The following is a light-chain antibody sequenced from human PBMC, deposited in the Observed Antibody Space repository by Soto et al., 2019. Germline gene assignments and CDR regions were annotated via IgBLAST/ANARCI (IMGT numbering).Light chain of an antibody. V-gene: IGKV3-20*01. CDR2: DAV. Sequence: EIVLTQSPDALSLSPGERVSLSCRASRPVVSQYIAWYHQKPGQAPRLLIHDAVSRATGIPDRFSGSDSASGTDFTLFISRLEPEDCGVFYCQQNGRSPTFGPGTKVEVK. CDR1: RPVVSQY. CDR3: QQNGRSPT. J-gene: IGKJ3*01.